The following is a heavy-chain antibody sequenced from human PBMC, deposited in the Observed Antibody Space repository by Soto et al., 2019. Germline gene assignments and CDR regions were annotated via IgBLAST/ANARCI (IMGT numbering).Heavy chain of an antibody. V-gene: IGHV1-69*08. D-gene: IGHD3-10*01. Sequence: QVQLVQSGAEVKKPGSSVKVSCKASGGTFSSYTISWVRQAPGQGLEWRGRIIPILGIANYAQKFQGRVTXTXPXTXHTAYIELSSLESEDTAVYYCAREEYYYGSGAFFDYWGQGTLVTVSS. J-gene: IGHJ4*02. CDR1: GGTFSSYT. CDR2: IIPILGIA. CDR3: AREEYYYGSGAFFDY.